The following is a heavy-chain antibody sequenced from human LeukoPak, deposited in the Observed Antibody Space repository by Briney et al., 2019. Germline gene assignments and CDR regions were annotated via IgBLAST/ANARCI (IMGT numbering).Heavy chain of an antibody. CDR2: IGLASGFV. CDR3: ARDHNWAFDS. J-gene: IGHJ4*02. Sequence: GGSLRFSCAASGFTFSDYSMNWVRRGPGRGLEWISYIGLASGFVSYADSVKGRFSISSDTARNSVYLQMSSLRAEDTAVYYCARDHNWAFDSWGQGTLVTVSS. D-gene: IGHD1-20*01. V-gene: IGHV3-21*05. CDR1: GFTFSDYS.